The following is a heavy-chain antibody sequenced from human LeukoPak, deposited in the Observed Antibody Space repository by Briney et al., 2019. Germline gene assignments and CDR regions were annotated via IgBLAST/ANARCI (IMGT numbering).Heavy chain of an antibody. J-gene: IGHJ6*02. D-gene: IGHD3-3*01. CDR3: ARHLYYDFWSGYWSPLGYYYYSMDV. CDR2: IYYNGST. V-gene: IGHV4-39*01. CDR1: GGSISSSSYY. Sequence: PSETLSLTCTVSGGSISSSSYYWGWTRQPPGKGLEWIGSIYYNGSTYYNPSLKRRVTISVDTSKNQFSLKLSSVTAADTAVYYCARHLYYDFWSGYWSPLGYYYYSMDVWGQGTTVTVSS.